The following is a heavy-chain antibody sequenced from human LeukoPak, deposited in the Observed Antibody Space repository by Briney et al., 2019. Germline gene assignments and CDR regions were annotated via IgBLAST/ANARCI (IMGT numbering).Heavy chain of an antibody. CDR3: ARLPGYCSSNSCYKMTIPFDY. V-gene: IGHV3-7*01. CDR1: GFTFSSYW. J-gene: IGHJ4*02. D-gene: IGHD2-2*02. CDR2: IKTDGSEK. Sequence: GGSLRLSCEASGFTFSSYWMSWVRQAPGKGLEWVANIKTDGSEKYYVDSVKGRFTISRDNSKNTLYLQMNSLRAEDTAVYYCARLPGYCSSNSCYKMTIPFDYWGQGTLVTVSS.